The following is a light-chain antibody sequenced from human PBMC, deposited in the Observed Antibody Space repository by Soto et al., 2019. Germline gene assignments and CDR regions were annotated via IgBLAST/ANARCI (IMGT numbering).Light chain of an antibody. CDR3: CSYAGSYTFYYV. Sequence: QSALTQPRSVSGSPGQSVTISCTGTSSDVGGYNYVSWYQQHPGKAPKLMIYDVSKRPSGVPDRFSGSKSGNTASLTISGLQAEDEADCYCCSYAGSYTFYYVFGTGTKLTVL. CDR2: DVS. J-gene: IGLJ1*01. CDR1: SSDVGGYNY. V-gene: IGLV2-11*01.